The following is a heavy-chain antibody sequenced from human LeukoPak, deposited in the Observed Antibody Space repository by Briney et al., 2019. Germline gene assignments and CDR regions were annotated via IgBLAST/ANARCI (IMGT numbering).Heavy chain of an antibody. J-gene: IGHJ6*02. CDR2: ISAYNGNT. V-gene: IGHV1-18*01. D-gene: IGHD3-3*01. CDR1: GYTFTSYG. Sequence: VASVKVSCKASGYTFTSYGISWVRQAPGRGLEWMGWISAYNGNTNYAQKLQGRVTMTTDTSTSTAYMELRSLRSDDTAVYYCATIFGVVIMSYYYYGMDVWGQGTTVTVSS. CDR3: ATIFGVVIMSYYYYGMDV.